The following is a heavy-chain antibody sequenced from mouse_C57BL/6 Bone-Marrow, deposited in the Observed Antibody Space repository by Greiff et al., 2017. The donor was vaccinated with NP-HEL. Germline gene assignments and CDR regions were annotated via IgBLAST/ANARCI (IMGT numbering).Heavy chain of an antibody. V-gene: IGHV6-6*01. J-gene: IGHJ3*01. Sequence: EVQLVESGGGLVQPGGSMKLSCAASGFTFSDAWMDWVRQSPEKGLEWVAEIRNKANNHATYYGESVKGRFTISRDDSKSSVYLQMNSLRAEDTGIYYCTGGSSSWFAYWGQGTLVTVSA. CDR3: TGGSSSWFAY. CDR1: GFTFSDAW. CDR2: IRNKANNHAT. D-gene: IGHD1-1*01.